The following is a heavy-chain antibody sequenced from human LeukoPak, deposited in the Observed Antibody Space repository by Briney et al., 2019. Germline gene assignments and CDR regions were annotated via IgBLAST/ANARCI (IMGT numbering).Heavy chain of an antibody. CDR1: GGTFSSYA. D-gene: IGHD6-13*01. V-gene: IGHV1-69*04. J-gene: IGHJ4*02. Sequence: SVKVSCKASGGTFSSYAISWVRQAPGQGLEWMGRIIPILGIANYAQKFHGRVTITADKSTSTAYMELSSLRSEDTAVYYCAAAAGTEGGDYWGQGTLVTVSS. CDR2: IIPILGIA. CDR3: AAAAGTEGGDY.